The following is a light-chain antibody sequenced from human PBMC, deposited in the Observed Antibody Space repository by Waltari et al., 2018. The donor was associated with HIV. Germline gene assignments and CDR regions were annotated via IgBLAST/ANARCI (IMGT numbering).Light chain of an antibody. J-gene: IGKJ4*01. CDR3: QQLNSYPLT. Sequence: DIQLTQSPSFLSASVGDGVTITCRASQDISSYLAWYQRKPGKAPKLVIYAASTLQSGVPSRFSGSGSGTEFTLTISSLQPEDFATYYCQQLNSYPLTFGGGTKVEIK. V-gene: IGKV1-9*01. CDR1: QDISSY. CDR2: AAS.